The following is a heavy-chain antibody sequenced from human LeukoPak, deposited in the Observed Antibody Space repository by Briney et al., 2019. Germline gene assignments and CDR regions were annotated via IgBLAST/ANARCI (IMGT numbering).Heavy chain of an antibody. CDR1: GYTFTTYN. Sequence: ASVKVSCKASGYTFTTYNINWVRQAHGQGLEWMGWISGDNGNTNYAQKLQGRVTMTTDTSTSTAYMELRSLKSDDTAVYYCASLKNYYDSSGYLVTDAFDIWGQGTMVTVSS. CDR2: ISGDNGNT. D-gene: IGHD3-22*01. CDR3: ASLKNYYDSSGYLVTDAFDI. V-gene: IGHV1-18*01. J-gene: IGHJ3*02.